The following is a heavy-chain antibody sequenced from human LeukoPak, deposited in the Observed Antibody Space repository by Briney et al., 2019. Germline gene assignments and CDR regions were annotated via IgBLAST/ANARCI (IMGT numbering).Heavy chain of an antibody. CDR2: ISYDGSNK. Sequence: GGSLRLSSAAAGFTCSSSAMHRVGPAPAKGLRWVVVISYDGSNKYYADSVKGRFTISRDNSKNTLYLQMNSLRAEDTAVYYCASYGSGSTPFDYWGQGTLVTVSS. J-gene: IGHJ4*02. CDR1: GFTCSSSA. CDR3: ASYGSGSTPFDY. V-gene: IGHV3-30-3*01. D-gene: IGHD3-10*01.